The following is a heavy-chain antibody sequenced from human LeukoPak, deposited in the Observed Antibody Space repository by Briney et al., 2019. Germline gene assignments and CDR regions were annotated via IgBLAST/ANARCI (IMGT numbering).Heavy chain of an antibody. Sequence: GASVKVSCKASGCTFTGYYMHWVRQAPGQGLEWMGRINPNSGGTNYAQKFQGRVTMTRDTSISTAYMELSRLRSDDTAVYYCARVTLRGWEDYWGQGTLVTVSS. CDR1: GCTFTGYY. V-gene: IGHV1-2*06. D-gene: IGHD6-19*01. CDR2: INPNSGGT. J-gene: IGHJ4*02. CDR3: ARVTLRGWEDY.